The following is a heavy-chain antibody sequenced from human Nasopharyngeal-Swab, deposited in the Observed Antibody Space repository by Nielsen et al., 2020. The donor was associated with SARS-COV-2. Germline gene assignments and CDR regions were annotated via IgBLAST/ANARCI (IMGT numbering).Heavy chain of an antibody. V-gene: IGHV4-39*01. D-gene: IGHD6-13*01. CDR1: GGSISSSSYY. CDR2: IYYSGST. Sequence: GSLRLSCSVSGGSISSSSYYWGGIRQPPGKGREWIGSIYYSGSTYYNPSLKSRVTISVHTPKNQFSLKLSSVTAADTAVYYCARSPSSSWSTYYYGMDVWGQGTTVTVSS. J-gene: IGHJ6*02. CDR3: ARSPSSSWSTYYYGMDV.